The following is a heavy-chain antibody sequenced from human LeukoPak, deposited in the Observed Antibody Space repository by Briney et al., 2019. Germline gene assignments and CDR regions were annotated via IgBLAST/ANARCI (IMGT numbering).Heavy chain of an antibody. CDR2: IYPGDSDT. CDR3: ARCVVVVAAEFGPNWFDP. CDR1: GYSFTSYW. Sequence: GESLKISCKGSGYSFTSYWIGWVRQMPGKGLEWMGIIYPGDSDTRYSPSFQGQVTISADKSISTAYLQWSSLKASDTAMYYCARCVVVVAAEFGPNWFDPWGQGTLVTVSS. J-gene: IGHJ5*02. D-gene: IGHD2-15*01. V-gene: IGHV5-51*01.